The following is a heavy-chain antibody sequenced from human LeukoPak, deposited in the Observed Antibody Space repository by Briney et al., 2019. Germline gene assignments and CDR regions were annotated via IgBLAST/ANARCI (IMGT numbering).Heavy chain of an antibody. D-gene: IGHD3-16*02. CDR2: IDPSDSYT. Sequence: GESLKIPCKGSGYSFTSYWISWVRQMPGKGLEWMGRIDPSDSYTNYSPSFQGHVTISADKSISTAYLQWSSLKASDTAMYYCARFDYVWGSYPKSYYFDYWGQGTLVTVSS. V-gene: IGHV5-10-1*01. CDR1: GYSFTSYW. J-gene: IGHJ4*02. CDR3: ARFDYVWGSYPKSYYFDY.